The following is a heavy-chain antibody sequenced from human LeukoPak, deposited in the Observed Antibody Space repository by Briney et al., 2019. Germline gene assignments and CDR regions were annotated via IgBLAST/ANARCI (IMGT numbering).Heavy chain of an antibody. CDR3: ASNRPFDF. D-gene: IGHD2/OR15-2a*01. J-gene: IGHJ4*02. Sequence: GGSLRLSCAVSGFTVSSNYMSWVRQAPGKGLEWVSVLYSGGNTYYADSVKGRFTISRDNAKKSLYLQMNSLREEDTAVYYCASNRPFDFWGQGTLVTVSS. CDR2: LYSGGNT. V-gene: IGHV3-53*01. CDR1: GFTVSSNY.